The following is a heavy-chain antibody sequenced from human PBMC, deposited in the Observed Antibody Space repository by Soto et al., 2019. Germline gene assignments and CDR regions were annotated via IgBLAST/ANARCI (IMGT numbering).Heavy chain of an antibody. V-gene: IGHV3-23*01. CDR2: ISGSGGST. D-gene: IGHD2-15*01. CDR1: GFTFSSYA. Sequence: GGSLRLSCAASGFTFSSYAMSWVRQAPGKGLEWVSAISGSGGSTYYADSVKGRFTISRDNSKNTLYLQMNSLRAEDTAVYYCAKELEDIVVVVAATPGYMDVWGKGTTVTVSS. CDR3: AKELEDIVVVVAATPGYMDV. J-gene: IGHJ6*03.